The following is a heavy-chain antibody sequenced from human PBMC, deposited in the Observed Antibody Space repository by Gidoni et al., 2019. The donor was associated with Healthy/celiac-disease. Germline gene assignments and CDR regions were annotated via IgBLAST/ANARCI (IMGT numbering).Heavy chain of an antibody. CDR3: ARAVVVPAATGSGWFDP. V-gene: IGHV1-69*02. CDR2: IIPILGIA. CDR1: GGTFSSYT. J-gene: IGHJ5*02. Sequence: QVQLVQSGAEVKKPGSSVQVSCKASGGTFSSYTISWVRQAPGQGLEWMGRIIPILGIANYAQKFQGRVTITADKSTSTAYMELSSLRSEDTAVYYCARAVVVPAATGSGWFDPWGQGTLVTVSS. D-gene: IGHD2-2*01.